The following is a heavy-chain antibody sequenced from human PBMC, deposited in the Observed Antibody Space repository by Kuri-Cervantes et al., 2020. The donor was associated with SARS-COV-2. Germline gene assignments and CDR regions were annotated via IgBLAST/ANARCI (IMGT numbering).Heavy chain of an antibody. CDR3: ARYYYDSSGYPYFDY. D-gene: IGHD3-22*01. Sequence: GGSLRLSCKASGYTFTGYYMHWVRQAPGQGLEWMGWINPNSGGTNYAQKFQGRVTMTRDTSISTAYMELSRLRSDDTAVYYCARYYYDSSGYPYFDYWGQGTLVTVSS. CDR2: INPNSGGT. J-gene: IGHJ4*02. CDR1: GYTFTGYY. V-gene: IGHV1-2*02.